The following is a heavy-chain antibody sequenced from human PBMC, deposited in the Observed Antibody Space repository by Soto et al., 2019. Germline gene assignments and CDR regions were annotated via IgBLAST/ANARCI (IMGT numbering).Heavy chain of an antibody. V-gene: IGHV3-13*05. CDR1: GFTFSAYD. D-gene: IGHD2-15*01. CDR3: ARAYSGRLPRRADYYFAMDV. CDR2: IGAADDP. Sequence: EVQLVESGGGVVQPGESLRLSCAASGFTFSAYDMHWVRQTTGKGLEWVSAIGAADDPYYLGSVKGRFTNSRENAKNSLYLQMNSLRAEDTAVYYCARAYSGRLPRRADYYFAMDVWGQGTTVTVSS. J-gene: IGHJ6*02.